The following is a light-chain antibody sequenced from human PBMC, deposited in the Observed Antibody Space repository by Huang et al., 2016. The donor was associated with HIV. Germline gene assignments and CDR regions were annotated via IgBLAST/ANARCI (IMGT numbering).Light chain of an antibody. V-gene: IGKV3-15*01. CDR1: RSVSSN. Sequence: IVMTQSPATLSVSPGERVTVSCRANRSVSSNLAWYQQRPGQAPRLLIYCSSTRAPGIPARFSGSGSGTDFSLTISSLQSEDFALYYCQQYNNWLLSFGGGTRVDI. CDR2: CSS. J-gene: IGKJ4*01. CDR3: QQYNNWLLS.